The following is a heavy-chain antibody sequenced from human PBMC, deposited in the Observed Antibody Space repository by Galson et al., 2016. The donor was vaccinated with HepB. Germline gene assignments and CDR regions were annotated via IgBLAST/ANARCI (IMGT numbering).Heavy chain of an antibody. V-gene: IGHV2-26*01. CDR3: ARIQGGITTQVSIIGMDV. Sequence: PALVKPPQTLTLTCIVSDSSLPTPRMGVSWFRQPPGKALEWLAHIFSNDEEFSSTSLKSRLTISKDTSKRQVVLTMTNMDPVDTATYYCARIQGGITTQVSIIGMDVWGQGTTVTVSS. D-gene: IGHD1-1*01. CDR1: DSSLPTPRMG. CDR2: IFSNDEE. J-gene: IGHJ6*02.